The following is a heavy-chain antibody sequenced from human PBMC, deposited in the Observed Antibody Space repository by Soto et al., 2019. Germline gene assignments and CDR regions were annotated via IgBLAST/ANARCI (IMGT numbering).Heavy chain of an antibody. Sequence: QVQLVQSGAEVKKPGSSVKVSCKASGGTFSSYVINWVRQAPGEGLEWMGGIIPIFGTTNYSQKFQGRATISADASARTAHLDRGGLRSGDRAVDYCGRGGVVVDLRVKYDCGVDSWGKGTSVTVSS. CDR2: IIPIFGTT. J-gene: IGHJ6*01. V-gene: IGHV1-69*12. CDR3: GRGGVVVDLRVKYDCGVDS. D-gene: IGHD2-15*01. CDR1: GGTFSSYV.